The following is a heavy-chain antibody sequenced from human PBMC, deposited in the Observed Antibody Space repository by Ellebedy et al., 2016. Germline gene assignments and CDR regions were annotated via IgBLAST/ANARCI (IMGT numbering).Heavy chain of an antibody. J-gene: IGHJ5*02. Sequence: SETLSLTCTVSGGSISSYYWSWIRQPPGKELEWIGYIYYSGSTNYNPSLKSRVTISVDTSKNQFSLKLSSVTAADTAVYYCAGEGFDGFDPWGQGTLVTVSS. CDR2: IYYSGST. CDR1: GGSISSYY. CDR3: AGEGFDGFDP. D-gene: IGHD3-9*01. V-gene: IGHV4-59*01.